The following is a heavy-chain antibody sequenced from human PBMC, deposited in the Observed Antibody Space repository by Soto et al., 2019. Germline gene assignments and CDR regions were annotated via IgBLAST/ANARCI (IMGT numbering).Heavy chain of an antibody. D-gene: IGHD3-16*01. CDR3: ARDNLGGGNVGPFDY. CDR1: GYTFTSYY. V-gene: IGHV1-46*01. Sequence: QVQLVQSGAEVKKPGASVKVSCKASGYTFTSYYMHWVRQAPGQGLEWMGIINPSGGSTSYAQKFQGRVTMTRDTSTSTVYMELSSLRSEDTAVYYCARDNLGGGNVGPFDYWGQGTLVTVSS. J-gene: IGHJ4*02. CDR2: INPSGGST.